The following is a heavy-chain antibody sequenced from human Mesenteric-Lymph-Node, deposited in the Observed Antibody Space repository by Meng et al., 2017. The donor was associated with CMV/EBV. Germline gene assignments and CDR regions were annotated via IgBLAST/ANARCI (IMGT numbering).Heavy chain of an antibody. V-gene: IGHV3-23*03. Sequence: GGSLRLSCVASAFTFENYGMSWVRQAPGKGLEWVSVIYGGGSSTKYADSVKGRFTISRDNSKDTLYLQMNSLRDEDTAVYYCAKVFAAPYRGRKSLAHYYYAMDVWGLGTTVTVSS. D-gene: IGHD1-26*01. CDR2: IYGGGSST. J-gene: IGHJ6*02. CDR3: AKVFAAPYRGRKSLAHYYYAMDV. CDR1: AFTFENYG.